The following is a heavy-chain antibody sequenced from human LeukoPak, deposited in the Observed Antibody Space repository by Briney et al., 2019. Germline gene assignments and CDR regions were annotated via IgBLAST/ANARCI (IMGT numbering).Heavy chain of an antibody. CDR1: GYTFTRCD. Sequence: ASVKVSCKASGYTFTRCDINWVRQATGQGLERMGWMNPNSGNTGYAQKFQGRVTMPRNTSISTAYMELGSLRSEDTAVHYRARRRIQLWTNDCWGQGTLVTVSS. D-gene: IGHD5-18*01. CDR3: ARRRIQLWTNDC. V-gene: IGHV1-8*01. J-gene: IGHJ4*02. CDR2: MNPNSGNT.